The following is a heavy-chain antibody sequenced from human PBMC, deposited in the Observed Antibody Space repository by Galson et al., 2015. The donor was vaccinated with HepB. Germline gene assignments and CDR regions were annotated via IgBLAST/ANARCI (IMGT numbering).Heavy chain of an antibody. D-gene: IGHD1-26*01. CDR2: ISGSGGST. J-gene: IGHJ4*02. CDR1: GFTFSSYA. V-gene: IGHV3-23*01. CDR3: AKAGDSGSYYFDY. Sequence: SLRLSCAASGFTFSSYAMSWVRQAPGKGLEWVSAISGSGGSTYYADSVKGRFTISRDNSKNTLYLQMNSLRAEDTAVYYCAKAGDSGSYYFDYWGQGTLVTVSS.